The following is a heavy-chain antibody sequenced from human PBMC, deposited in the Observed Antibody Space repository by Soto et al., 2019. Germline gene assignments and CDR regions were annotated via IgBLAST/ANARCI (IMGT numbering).Heavy chain of an antibody. Sequence: SETLSLTCTVSGGSISSYYWSWIRHPPGKGLEWIGYIYYSESTIYNLSLKSRVPISVDTPKNQFSLRLSSMTPADQAEYSCAGLSGYDLSRAYYWGQGTRVTVS. V-gene: IGHV4-59*01. CDR3: AGLSGYDLSRAYY. CDR1: GGSISSYY. D-gene: IGHD5-12*01. J-gene: IGHJ4*02. CDR2: IYYSEST.